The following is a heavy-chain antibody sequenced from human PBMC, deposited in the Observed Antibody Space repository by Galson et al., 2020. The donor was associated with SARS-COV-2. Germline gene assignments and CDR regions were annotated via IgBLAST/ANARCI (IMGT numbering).Heavy chain of an antibody. CDR2: ITHSGGT. CDR3: ARGSPVTYASGWYSNY. CDR1: GGSFSAYY. Sequence: ETLSLTCAVHGGSFSAYYWTWIRQPPGKGLEWIGEITHSGGTNYSPSLKSRLTISVDRSNNHFSLRLTSVTAADTAVYYCARGSPVTYASGWYSNYWGPGTLVTVSS. D-gene: IGHD6-19*01. J-gene: IGHJ4*02. V-gene: IGHV4-34*01.